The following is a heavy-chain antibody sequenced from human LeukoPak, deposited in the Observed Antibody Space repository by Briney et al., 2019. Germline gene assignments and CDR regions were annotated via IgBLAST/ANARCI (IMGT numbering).Heavy chain of an antibody. D-gene: IGHD3-16*02. J-gene: IGHJ4*02. CDR3: AREGEYYDYVWGSYRPPYYFDY. CDR2: ILYDGSNK. Sequence: GGSLRLSCAASGFTFSSYAMHWVRQAPGKGLEWVAVILYDGSNKYYADSVKGRFTISRDNSKNTLYLQMNSLRAEDTAVYYCAREGEYYDYVWGSYRPPYYFDYWGQGTLVTVSS. CDR1: GFTFSSYA. V-gene: IGHV3-30-3*01.